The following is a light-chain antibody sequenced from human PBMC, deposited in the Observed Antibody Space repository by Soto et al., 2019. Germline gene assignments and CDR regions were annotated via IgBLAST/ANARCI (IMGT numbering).Light chain of an antibody. CDR3: QQYGSSPRT. CDR1: QSVSSSY. J-gene: IGKJ1*01. CDR2: GAS. Sequence: ETVLTQSPGTLSLSPGERATLSCRASQSVSSSYLAWHQQKPGQAPRLLIYGASSRATGIPDRFSGSGSGTDFTLTISRLEPEDFAVYYCQQYGSSPRTFGQGTKVEIK. V-gene: IGKV3-20*01.